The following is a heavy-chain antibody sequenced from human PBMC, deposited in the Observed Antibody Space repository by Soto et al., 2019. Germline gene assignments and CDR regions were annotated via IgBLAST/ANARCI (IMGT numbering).Heavy chain of an antibody. CDR1: GFTFSSYG. Sequence: QVQLVESGGGVVQPGRSLRLSCAASGFTFSSYGMHWVRQAPGKGLEWVAVISDDGSNKYYADSVKGRFTISRDNSKNTLYLRMNSLRAEGTAVYYCARAYYYDSSGPSGYWGQGTVVTVSS. V-gene: IGHV3-30*03. CDR3: ARAYYYDSSGPSGY. D-gene: IGHD3-22*01. CDR2: ISDDGSNK. J-gene: IGHJ4*02.